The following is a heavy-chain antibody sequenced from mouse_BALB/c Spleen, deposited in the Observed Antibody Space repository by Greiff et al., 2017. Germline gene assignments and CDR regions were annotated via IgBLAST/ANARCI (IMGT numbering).Heavy chain of an antibody. D-gene: IGHD3-2*01. J-gene: IGHJ3*01. CDR3: ARQDSSGPAWFAY. CDR2: ISNGGGST. CDR1: GFTFSSYT. V-gene: IGHV5-12-2*01. Sequence: EVKLMESGGGLVQPGGSLKLSCAASGFTFSSYTMSWVRQTPEKRLEWVAYISNGGGSTYYPDTVKGRFTISRDNAKNTLYLQMSSLKSEDTAMYYCARQDSSGPAWFAYWGQGTLVTVSA.